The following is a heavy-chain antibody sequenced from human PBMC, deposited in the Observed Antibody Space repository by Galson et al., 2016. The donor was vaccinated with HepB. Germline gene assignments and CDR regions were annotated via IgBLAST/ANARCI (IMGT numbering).Heavy chain of an antibody. CDR2: IWSDGSNK. D-gene: IGHD4-17*01. CDR1: EFTFSSYG. CDR3: AKSATKQLRDVNAHDI. Sequence: SLRLSCAGSEFTFSSYGMHWVRQAPGKGLEWVAVIWSDGSNKNYADSVKGRFTISRDNSKNTLYLQMNSLRAEDTAVYYCAKSATKQLRDVNAHDIWGQGTMVTVSS. V-gene: IGHV3-33*06. J-gene: IGHJ3*02.